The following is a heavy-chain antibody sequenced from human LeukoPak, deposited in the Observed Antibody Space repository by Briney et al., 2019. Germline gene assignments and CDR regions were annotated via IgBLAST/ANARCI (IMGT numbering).Heavy chain of an antibody. CDR1: GGSISSYY. D-gene: IGHD5-24*01. J-gene: IGHJ4*02. CDR3: ARGRDGYKLDF. V-gene: IGHV4-59*01. CDR2: IYYSGST. Sequence: KPSETLSLTCTDSGGSISSYYWSWIRQPPGKGLEWVGYIYYSGSTNYNPSLKSRVTISLDTSKEQFSLKLSSVTAADTAVYYCARGRDGYKLDFWGQGTLVTVSS.